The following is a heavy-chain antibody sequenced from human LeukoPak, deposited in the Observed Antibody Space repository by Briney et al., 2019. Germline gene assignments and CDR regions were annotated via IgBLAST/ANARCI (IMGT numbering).Heavy chain of an antibody. CDR3: ARVGAVAAVDY. J-gene: IGHJ4*02. V-gene: IGHV3-66*01. CDR2: VYSDDNT. Sequence: GSMRLSCAASGFIVSSKYMSWVRQAPGKGLEWVSVVYSDDNTYYADSVKGRFTISRDNSKNTLYLQMNGLRAEDTAMYYCARVGAVAAVDYWGQGTLVTVSS. D-gene: IGHD6-19*01. CDR1: GFIVSSKY.